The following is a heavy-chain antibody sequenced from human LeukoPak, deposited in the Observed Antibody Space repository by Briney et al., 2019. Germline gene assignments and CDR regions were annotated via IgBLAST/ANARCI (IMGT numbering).Heavy chain of an antibody. CDR1: GFTFSSYE. CDR2: ISSSGSTI. CDR3: ARDIGIPDGDY. V-gene: IGHV3-48*03. J-gene: IGHJ4*02. Sequence: GGSLRLSCAASGFTFSSYEMNWVRQAPGKGLEWVSYISSSGSTIYYADSVKGRFTISRDNAKNSLYLQMDSLRAEDTAVYYCARDIGIPDGDYWGQGTLVTVSS. D-gene: IGHD1-14*01.